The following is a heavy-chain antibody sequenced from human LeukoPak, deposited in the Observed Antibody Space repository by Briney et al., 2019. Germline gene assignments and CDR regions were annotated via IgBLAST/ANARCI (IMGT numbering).Heavy chain of an antibody. CDR1: GGSISSGGYY. Sequence: SGTLSLTCTVSGGSISSGGYYWSWIRQHPGEGLEWIGYIYYSGSTNYNPSLKSRVTISVDTSKNQFSLKLSSVTAADTAVYYCARARHYYDSSGYYYGTFDYWGQGTLVTVSS. V-gene: IGHV4-61*08. CDR2: IYYSGST. J-gene: IGHJ4*02. D-gene: IGHD3-22*01. CDR3: ARARHYYDSSGYYYGTFDY.